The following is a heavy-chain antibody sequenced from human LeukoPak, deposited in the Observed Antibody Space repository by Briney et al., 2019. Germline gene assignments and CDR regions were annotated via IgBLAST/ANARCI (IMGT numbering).Heavy chain of an antibody. CDR3: ARGLTGGLDS. CDR1: GFIFSSYD. V-gene: IGHV3-13*04. CDR2: IAITGNT. D-gene: IGHD1-26*01. Sequence: GGSLRLSCAASGFIFSSYDMHWVRQAIGKGLEWVSSIAITGNTYYSGSVKGRFTISRENAKNSLYLQMNSLRAGDTAVYYCARGLTGGLDSWGQGTLVTVSS. J-gene: IGHJ5*01.